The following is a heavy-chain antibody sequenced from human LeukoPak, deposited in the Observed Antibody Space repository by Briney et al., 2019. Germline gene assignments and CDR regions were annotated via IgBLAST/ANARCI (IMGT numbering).Heavy chain of an antibody. D-gene: IGHD3-16*01. CDR1: GFTFSSYA. CDR2: ISGSGDNT. V-gene: IGHV3-23*01. CDR3: ARDLRSAYNYYYYYMDV. Sequence: TGGSLRLSCAASGFTFSSYAMNWVRQAPGKGLEWVSIISGSGDNTYYTDFVKGRFTISRDNSKNTLFLQMNSLRAEDTAVYCCARDLRSAYNYYYYYMDVWGKGTTVTVSS. J-gene: IGHJ6*03.